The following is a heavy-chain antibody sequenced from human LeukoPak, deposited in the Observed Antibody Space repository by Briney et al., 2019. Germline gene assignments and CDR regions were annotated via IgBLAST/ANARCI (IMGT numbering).Heavy chain of an antibody. CDR1: GYSISSGYY. CDR2: IYHSGGT. V-gene: IGHV4-38-2*02. Sequence: SETLSLTCTVSGYSISSGYYWGWIRQPPGKGLEWIGSIYHSGGTFDNPSLKSRVTISVDTSKNQFSLKLSSVTAADTAVYYCARDGYSGNDGLWGQGTLVTVSS. J-gene: IGHJ4*02. D-gene: IGHD5-12*01. CDR3: ARDGYSGNDGL.